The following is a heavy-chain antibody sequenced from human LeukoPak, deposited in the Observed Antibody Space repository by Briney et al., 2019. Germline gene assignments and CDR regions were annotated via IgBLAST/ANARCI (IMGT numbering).Heavy chain of an antibody. CDR2: IYHSGST. D-gene: IGHD2-21*02. CDR1: GGSISSGGYS. V-gene: IGHV4-30-2*01. J-gene: IGHJ6*02. Sequence: PSQTLSLTCAVSGGSISSGGYSWSWIRQPPGKGLEWIGYIYHSGSTYYNPSLKSRVTISVDRSKNQFSLKLSSVTAADTAVYYCARVPTAIQRGGNYYGMDVRGQGTTVTVSS. CDR3: ARVPTAIQRGGNYYGMDV.